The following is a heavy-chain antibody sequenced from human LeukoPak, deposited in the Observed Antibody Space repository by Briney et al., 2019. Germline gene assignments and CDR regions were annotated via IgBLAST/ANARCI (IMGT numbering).Heavy chain of an antibody. J-gene: IGHJ4*02. CDR1: GFTFSSYG. CDR2: IGHDGNNK. D-gene: IGHD4-23*01. CDR3: ARDFRATVVTAGPDF. V-gene: IGHV3-30*02. Sequence: PGGSLRLSCAASGFTFSSYGMHWVRQAPGKGLECVSFIGHDGNNKYYLDSVKGRFTISRDNSKNTLYLQMNALRADDTAVYYCARDFRATVVTAGPDFWGQGTLVTVSS.